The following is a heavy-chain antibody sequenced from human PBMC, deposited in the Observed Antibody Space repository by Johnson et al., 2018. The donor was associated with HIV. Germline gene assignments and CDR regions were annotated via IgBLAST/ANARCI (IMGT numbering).Heavy chain of an antibody. Sequence: VQLVESGGGVVRPGGSLTLSCEASAFTFDDYGMSWVRQGPGKGPEWVSGINWNGESTGYAESVKGRFTIFRDNAKNSTYLEMNSLRVEDMALYYCARNYGSGTYFCNEALDMWGQGTRVIVSS. J-gene: IGHJ3*02. CDR1: AFTFDDYG. CDR2: INWNGEST. D-gene: IGHD3-10*01. V-gene: IGHV3-20*04. CDR3: ARNYGSGTYFCNEALDM.